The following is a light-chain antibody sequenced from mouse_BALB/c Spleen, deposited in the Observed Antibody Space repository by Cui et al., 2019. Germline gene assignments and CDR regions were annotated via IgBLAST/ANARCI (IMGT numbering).Light chain of an antibody. CDR3: QQWSSNPFT. V-gene: IGKV4-68*01. Sequence: QIFLTKSPALMSASPGEKVTMTCSASSSVSYMYWYQQKPRSSPKPWIYLTSNLASGVPARFSGSGSGTSYSLTISSMEAEDAATYYCQQWSSNPFTFGSGTKLEIK. J-gene: IGKJ4*01. CDR1: SSVSY. CDR2: LTS.